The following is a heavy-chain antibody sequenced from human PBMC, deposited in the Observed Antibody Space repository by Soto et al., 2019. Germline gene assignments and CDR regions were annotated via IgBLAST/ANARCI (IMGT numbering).Heavy chain of an antibody. D-gene: IGHD4-17*01. CDR3: ARVWTTVTTWFDP. CDR1: GGSSSSSNW. CDR2: IYHSGST. Sequence: QVQLQASGPGLVKPSGTLSLTCAVSGGSSSSSNWGSWVRQPPGKGLEWIGEIYHSGSTYYNPSLKSRVTISVDKSKNQFSLKLSSVTAADTAVYYCARVWTTVTTWFDPWGQGTLVTVSS. J-gene: IGHJ5*02. V-gene: IGHV4-4*02.